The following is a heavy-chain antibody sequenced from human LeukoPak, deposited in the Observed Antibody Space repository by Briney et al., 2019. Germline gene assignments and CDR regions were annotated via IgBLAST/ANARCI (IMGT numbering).Heavy chain of an antibody. Sequence: GGSLRLSCAASGFTFSSYAMSWVRQAPGKGLEWVAFIRYDGSNKYYADSVKGRFTISRDNSKNTLYLQMNSLRAEDTAVYYCAMGPLLWFGELLLTSNWFDPWGQGTLVTVSS. V-gene: IGHV3-30*02. D-gene: IGHD3-10*01. CDR3: AMGPLLWFGELLLTSNWFDP. CDR2: IRYDGSNK. J-gene: IGHJ5*02. CDR1: GFTFSSYA.